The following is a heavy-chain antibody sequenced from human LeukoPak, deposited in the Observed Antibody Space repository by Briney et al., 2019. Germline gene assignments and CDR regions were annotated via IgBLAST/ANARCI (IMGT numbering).Heavy chain of an antibody. J-gene: IGHJ4*02. CDR3: TRDWSYSFDY. CDR2: ISGSGGST. D-gene: IGHD3-10*01. Sequence: GGSLRLSCAASAFSFSDYGMNWVRQAPGKGLEWVSAISGSGGSTYYADSVKGRFTISRDNSKNSLYLQMNSLRDEDTALYYCTRDWSYSFDYWGQGTLVTVSS. CDR1: AFSFSDYG. V-gene: IGHV3-23*01.